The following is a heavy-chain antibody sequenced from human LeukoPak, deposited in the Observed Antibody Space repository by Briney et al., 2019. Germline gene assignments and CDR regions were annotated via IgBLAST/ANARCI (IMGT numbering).Heavy chain of an antibody. D-gene: IGHD6-19*01. CDR3: ARESSSGWYPYYYYGMDV. CDR2: KWYDGSNK. V-gene: IGHV3-33*01. Sequence: GESLRLTCGASGFPFNSYGMHWVRQAPGKGLEWGAVKWYDGSNKYYADSVEGRFTISRDNSKTTLYLQMSRLRAEETAVYYCARESSSGWYPYYYYGMDVWGQGTTVTVSS. J-gene: IGHJ6*02. CDR1: GFPFNSYG.